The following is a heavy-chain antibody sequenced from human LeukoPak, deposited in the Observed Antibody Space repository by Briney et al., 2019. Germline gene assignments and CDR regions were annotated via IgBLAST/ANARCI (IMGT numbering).Heavy chain of an antibody. CDR3: ARRALIYYDRMRVAFDI. V-gene: IGHV4-59*01. CDR1: GGSISSYY. J-gene: IGHJ3*02. CDR2: IYYSGST. D-gene: IGHD3-10*02. Sequence: SETLSLTCTVSGGSISSYYWSWIRQPPGKGLEWIGYIYYSGSTNYNPSLKSRVTISVDTSKNQFSLKLSSVTAADTAVYYCARRALIYYDRMRVAFDIWGQGTMVTVSS.